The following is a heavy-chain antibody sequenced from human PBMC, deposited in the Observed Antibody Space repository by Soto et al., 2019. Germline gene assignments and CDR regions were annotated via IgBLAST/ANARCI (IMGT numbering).Heavy chain of an antibody. D-gene: IGHD6-19*01. CDR2: TYYRSNWRH. V-gene: IGHV6-1*01. CDR3: ARGVAGTGFDL. J-gene: IGHJ4*02. Sequence: LSLTCAISGASVSSNTAAWNWIRSSPSRGLEWLGRTYYRSNWRHDYAVSVKSRITVNPDTSKNHFSLQLNSVTPDDTAVYYCARGVAGTGFDLWGKGTRVTVYS. CDR1: GASVSSNTAA.